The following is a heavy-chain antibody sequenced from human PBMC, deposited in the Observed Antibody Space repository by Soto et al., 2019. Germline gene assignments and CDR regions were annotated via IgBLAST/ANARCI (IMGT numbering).Heavy chain of an antibody. J-gene: IGHJ6*03. CDR1: GFTFDDYG. V-gene: IGHV3-20*01. Sequence: GGSLRLSCAASGFTFDDYGMSWVRQAPGKGLEWVSGINWNGGSTGYADSVKGRFTISRDNAKNSLYLQMNSLRAEDTALYHCASYSSPSGLSGYYYYYMDVWGKGTTVTVSS. CDR2: INWNGGST. CDR3: ASYSSPSGLSGYYYYYMDV. D-gene: IGHD6-6*01.